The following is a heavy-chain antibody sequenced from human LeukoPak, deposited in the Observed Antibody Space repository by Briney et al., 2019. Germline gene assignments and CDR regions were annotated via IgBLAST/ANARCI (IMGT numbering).Heavy chain of an antibody. CDR1: GFTFSDYY. V-gene: IGHV3-11*06. Sequence: SGGSLRLSCAASGFTFSDYYMSWIRQAPGKGLEWVSSISSSSSYIYYADSVKGRFTISRDNAKNSLYLQMNSLRAEDTAVYYCAREGGGVAGPFDAFDIWGQGTMVTVSS. J-gene: IGHJ3*02. D-gene: IGHD6-19*01. CDR2: ISSSSSYI. CDR3: AREGGGVAGPFDAFDI.